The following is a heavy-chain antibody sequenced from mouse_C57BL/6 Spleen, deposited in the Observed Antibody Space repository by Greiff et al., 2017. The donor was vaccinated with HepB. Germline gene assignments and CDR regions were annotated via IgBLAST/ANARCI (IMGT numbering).Heavy chain of an antibody. CDR3: ARSAAQALDY. CDR2: IDPSDSET. D-gene: IGHD3-2*02. V-gene: IGHV1-52*01. Sequence: VKLQQPGAELVRPGSSVKLSCKASGYTFTSYWMHWVKQRPIQGLEWIGNIDPSDSETHYNQKFKDKATLTVDKSSSTAYMQLSSLTSEDSAVYYCARSAAQALDYWGQGTTLTVSS. CDR1: GYTFTSYW. J-gene: IGHJ2*01.